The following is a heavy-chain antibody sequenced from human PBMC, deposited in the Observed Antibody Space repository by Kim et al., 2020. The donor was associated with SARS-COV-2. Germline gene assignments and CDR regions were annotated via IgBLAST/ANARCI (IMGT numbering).Heavy chain of an antibody. CDR3: ARLYYYDSSGELDY. V-gene: IGHV5-51*01. Sequence: PSFQGQVTISADKSISTAYLQWSSLKASDTAMYYCARLYYYDSSGELDYWGQGTLVTVSS. J-gene: IGHJ4*02. D-gene: IGHD3-22*01.